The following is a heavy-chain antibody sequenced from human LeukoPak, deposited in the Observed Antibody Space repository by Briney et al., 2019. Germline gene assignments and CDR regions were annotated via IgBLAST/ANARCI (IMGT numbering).Heavy chain of an antibody. CDR1: GFSFNTFW. J-gene: IGHJ4*02. Sequence: PGGSLRLSCVASGFSFNTFWMHWVRQVPGKGLVWVSRISSDGRTTIYADSVKGRFTVFRDNAQNSLFLQMTSLTGEDTAVYFCARGGDYFDYWGQGALVTVSS. CDR3: ARGGDYFDY. V-gene: IGHV3-74*01. CDR2: ISSDGRTT. D-gene: IGHD1-26*01.